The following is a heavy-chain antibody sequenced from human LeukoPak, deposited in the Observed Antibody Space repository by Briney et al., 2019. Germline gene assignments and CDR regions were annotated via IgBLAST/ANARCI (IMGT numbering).Heavy chain of an antibody. CDR2: IYHSGST. CDR1: GGSISSGGYS. Sequence: PSQTLSLTCAVSGGSISSGGYSWSWIRQPPGKGLEWIGYIYHSGSTYYNPSLKSRVTISVDRSKNQFSLKLSSVTAADTAVYYCARRRDGYTDYWGQGTLVTVSS. D-gene: IGHD5-24*01. CDR3: ARRRDGYTDY. J-gene: IGHJ4*02. V-gene: IGHV4-30-2*01.